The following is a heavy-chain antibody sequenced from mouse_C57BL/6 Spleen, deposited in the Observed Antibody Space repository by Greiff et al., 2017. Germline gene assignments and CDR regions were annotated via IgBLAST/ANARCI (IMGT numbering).Heavy chain of an antibody. J-gene: IGHJ1*03. Sequence: EVHLVESEGGLVQPGSSMKLSCTASGFTFSDYYMAWVRQVPEKGLEWVANINYDGSSTYYLDSLKSRFIISRDNAKNILYLQMSSLKSEDTATYYCARDRGLLRYFDVWGTGTTVTVSS. CDR2: INYDGSST. D-gene: IGHD2-3*01. CDR3: ARDRGLLRYFDV. V-gene: IGHV5-16*01. CDR1: GFTFSDYY.